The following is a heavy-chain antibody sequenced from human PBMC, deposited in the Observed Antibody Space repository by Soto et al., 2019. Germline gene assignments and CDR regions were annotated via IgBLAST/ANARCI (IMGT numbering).Heavy chain of an antibody. CDR2: IIPIFGTA. V-gene: IGHV1-69*13. J-gene: IGHJ2*01. CDR3: ARGNHRWLQLWYFDL. CDR1: GYTFTTYR. D-gene: IGHD5-12*01. Sequence: SVKVSCKASGYTFTTYRISWVRQAPGQGLEWMGGIIPIFGTANYAQKFQGRVTITADESTSTAYMELSSLRSEDTAVYYCARGNHRWLQLWYFDLWGRGTLVTVSS.